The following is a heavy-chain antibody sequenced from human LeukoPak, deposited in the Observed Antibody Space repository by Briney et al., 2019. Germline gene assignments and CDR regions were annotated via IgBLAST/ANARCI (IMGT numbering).Heavy chain of an antibody. CDR3: ARELEAFDI. V-gene: IGHV3-30-3*01. D-gene: IGHD1-1*01. CDR2: ISYDGSNK. J-gene: IGHJ3*02. CDR1: GFTFSSYA. Sequence: PGGSLRLSCAASGFTFSSYAMHWVRQAPGKGLEWVAVISYDGSNKYYADSVKGRFTISRDNSKNTVHLQMNSLRVEDTAVYYCARELEAFDIWGQGTMVTVSS.